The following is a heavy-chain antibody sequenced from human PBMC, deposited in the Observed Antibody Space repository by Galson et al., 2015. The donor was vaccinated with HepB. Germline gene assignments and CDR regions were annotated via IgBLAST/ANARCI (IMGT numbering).Heavy chain of an antibody. D-gene: IGHD5-24*01. CDR3: ARGGLATIGGPTFDY. CDR2: ISGYDVNV. CDR1: GYTFSRFS. V-gene: IGHV1-18*01. J-gene: IGHJ4*02. Sequence: SVKVSCKASGYTFSRFSISWLRQPPGQGLEWVGWISGYDVNVRYAQKFQGRLTMTTDTSTSTAHLDLRSLRSDDSAVYYCARGGLATIGGPTFDYWGQGTLVTVSS.